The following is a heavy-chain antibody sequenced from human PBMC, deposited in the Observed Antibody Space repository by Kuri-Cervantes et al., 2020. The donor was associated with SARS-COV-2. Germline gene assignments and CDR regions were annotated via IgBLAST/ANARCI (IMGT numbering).Heavy chain of an antibody. CDR3: ARVSPYYYDSSGYYYAAIHFDY. J-gene: IGHJ4*02. CDR2: IKQDGSEK. D-gene: IGHD3-22*01. Sequence: GGSLRLSCAASGFTFSSYSMNWVRQAPGKGLEWVANIKQDGSEKYYVDSVKGRFTISRDNAKNSLYLQMNSLRAEDTAVYYCARVSPYYYDSSGYYYAAIHFDYWGQGTLVTVSS. V-gene: IGHV3-7*01. CDR1: GFTFSSYS.